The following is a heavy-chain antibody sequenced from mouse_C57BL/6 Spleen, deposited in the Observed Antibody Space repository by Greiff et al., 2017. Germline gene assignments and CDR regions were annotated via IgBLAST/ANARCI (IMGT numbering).Heavy chain of an antibody. D-gene: IGHD2-2*01. Sequence: VQLQQSGAELVKPGASVKLSCTASGFNIKDYYMHWVKQRTEQGLEWIGRIDPEDGETKYAPNFQGKATITADTSSNTAYLQLSSLTSEDTAVYYCARADDGYDVAYWGQGTLVTVSA. CDR1: GFNIKDYY. V-gene: IGHV14-2*01. CDR2: IDPEDGET. J-gene: IGHJ3*01. CDR3: ARADDGYDVAY.